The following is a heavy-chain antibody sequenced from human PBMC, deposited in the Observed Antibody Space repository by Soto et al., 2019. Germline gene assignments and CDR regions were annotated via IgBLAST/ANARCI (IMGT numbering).Heavy chain of an antibody. Sequence: QVQLVQSGAEVKKPGASVKVSCKASGYTFTHYYIHWVRQAPGQGLEWMGIINPNGGSTTYAQKFRAGFTMTRNTSTSTVYMELSSLRSEDSAVYYCATSVNSAMAFGYWGQGTLVTVSS. V-gene: IGHV1-46*01. J-gene: IGHJ4*02. CDR3: ATSVNSAMAFGY. CDR2: INPNGGST. D-gene: IGHD5-18*01. CDR1: GYTFTHYY.